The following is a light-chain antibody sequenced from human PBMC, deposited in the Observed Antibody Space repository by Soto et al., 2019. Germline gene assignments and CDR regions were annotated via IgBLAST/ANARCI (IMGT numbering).Light chain of an antibody. Sequence: EIVLTQSPVTLSLSPGERATLSCRASQSVSSYLAWYQQKPGQAPRLLIYDASNRATGIPARFSGSESGKDFTLTISSLEPEDFAVYYCQQRGNWPFGGGTKVEI. CDR2: DAS. CDR1: QSVSSY. J-gene: IGKJ4*01. CDR3: QQRGNWP. V-gene: IGKV3-11*01.